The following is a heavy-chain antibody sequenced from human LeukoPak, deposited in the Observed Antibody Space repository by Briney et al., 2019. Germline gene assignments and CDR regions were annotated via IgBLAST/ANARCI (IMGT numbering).Heavy chain of an antibody. CDR3: ATNLGWVELNVG. V-gene: IGHV3-23*01. CDR2: LSGNGDNT. CDR1: GFTFNSYG. D-gene: IGHD3-10*01. J-gene: IGHJ4*02. Sequence: GGSLRLSCAASGFTFNSYGMSWVRQAPGKGLEWVSSLSGNGDNTFYAESVKGRFTISRDNSKNTLYLQMNSLRAEDTAVYYCATNLGWVELNVGRGQGTLVTVSS.